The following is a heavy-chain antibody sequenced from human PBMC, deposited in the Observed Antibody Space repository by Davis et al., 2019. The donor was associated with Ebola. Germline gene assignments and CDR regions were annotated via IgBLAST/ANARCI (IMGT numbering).Heavy chain of an antibody. CDR3: ARELKSRWFDP. CDR1: GGSISSYY. J-gene: IGHJ5*02. CDR2: IYYSGST. Sequence: LSCTVSGGSISSYYWSWIRQPPGKGLEWIGYIYYSGSTNYNPSLKSRVTISVDKSKNQFSLKLSSVTAADTAVYYCARELKSRWFDPWGQGTLVTVSS. V-gene: IGHV4-59*12.